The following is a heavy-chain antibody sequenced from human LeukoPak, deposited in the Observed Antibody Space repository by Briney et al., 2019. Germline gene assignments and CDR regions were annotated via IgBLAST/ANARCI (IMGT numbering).Heavy chain of an antibody. CDR3: ARSRMATLTDAFDI. J-gene: IGHJ3*02. Sequence: SETLSLTCTVSGGSISSYYWSWIRQPPGKGLEWIGYIYYSGSTNYNPSLKSRVTISVDTSKNQFSLKLSSVTAADTAVYYCARSRMATLTDAFDIWGQGTMVTVSS. V-gene: IGHV4-59*01. CDR1: GGSISSYY. CDR2: IYYSGST. D-gene: IGHD5-24*01.